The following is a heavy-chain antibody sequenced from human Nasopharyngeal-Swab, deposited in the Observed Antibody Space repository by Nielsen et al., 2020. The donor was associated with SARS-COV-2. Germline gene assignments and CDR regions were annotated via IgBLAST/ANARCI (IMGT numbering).Heavy chain of an antibody. CDR1: GYSFTSYW. CDR3: ARHSTTVTTVYYYGMDV. V-gene: IGHV5-51*01. Sequence: GESLKISCKGSGYSFTSYWIGWVRQMPGKGLEWMGIIYPGDSDTRYSPSFQGQVTISADNSISTAYLQWSSLKASDTAMYYCARHSTTVTTVYYYGMDVWGQGTTVTVSS. CDR2: IYPGDSDT. J-gene: IGHJ6*02. D-gene: IGHD4-17*01.